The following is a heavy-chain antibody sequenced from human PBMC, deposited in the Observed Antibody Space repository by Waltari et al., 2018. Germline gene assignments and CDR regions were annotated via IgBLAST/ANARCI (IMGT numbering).Heavy chain of an antibody. CDR1: GGTFSSYA. V-gene: IGHV3-7*01. Sequence: VQLVQSGAEVKKPGSSVKVSCKASGGTFSSYAISWVRQAPGKGLEWVANIKQDGIEKYYVDSVKGRFTISRDNAKNSLYLQMNSLRGEDTAVYYCAVYGPGTYSPDTYDYWGQGTLVTVSS. J-gene: IGHJ4*02. CDR3: AVYGPGTYSPDTYDY. CDR2: IKQDGIEK. D-gene: IGHD3-10*01.